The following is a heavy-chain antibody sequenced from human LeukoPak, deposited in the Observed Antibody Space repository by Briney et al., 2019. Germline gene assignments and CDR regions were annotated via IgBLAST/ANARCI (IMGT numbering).Heavy chain of an antibody. CDR3: ARGHREYSSSGGFDY. V-gene: IGHV1-69*05. CDR1: GGTFGSYA. CDR2: IIPIFGTA. D-gene: IGHD6-6*01. Sequence: SVKVSCKASGGTFGSYAISWVRQAPGQGLEWMGGIIPIFGTANYAQKFQGRVTITTDESTSTAYMELSSLRSEDTAVYYCARGHREYSSSGGFDYWGQGTLVTVSS. J-gene: IGHJ4*02.